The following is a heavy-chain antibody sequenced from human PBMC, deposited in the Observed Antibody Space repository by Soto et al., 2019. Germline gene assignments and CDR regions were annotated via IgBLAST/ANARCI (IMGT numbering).Heavy chain of an antibody. CDR1: GYTFTSYA. Sequence: VKVSCKASGYTFTSYAMHWVRQAPGQRLEWMGWINAGNGNTKYSQKFQGRVTITRDTSTSTAYMVLSSLRSEDTAVYYCARGNYGSAKISQAYYGMDVWGQGTTVTVSS. V-gene: IGHV1-3*01. J-gene: IGHJ6*02. D-gene: IGHD3-10*01. CDR2: INAGNGNT. CDR3: ARGNYGSAKISQAYYGMDV.